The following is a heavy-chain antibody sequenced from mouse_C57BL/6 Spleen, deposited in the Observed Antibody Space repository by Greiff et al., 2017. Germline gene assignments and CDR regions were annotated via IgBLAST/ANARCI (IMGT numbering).Heavy chain of an antibody. CDR3: ASSITTVGYFDV. J-gene: IGHJ1*03. CDR2: IDPANGNT. V-gene: IGHV14-3*01. Sequence: VQLQQSVAELVRPGASVKLSCTASGFNIKNTYMHWVKQRTEQGLEWIGRIDPANGNTKYAPKFQGKATITADTSSNTAYRQLSSLTSEDTAIYYCASSITTVGYFDVWGTGTTVTVSS. D-gene: IGHD1-1*01. CDR1: GFNIKNTY.